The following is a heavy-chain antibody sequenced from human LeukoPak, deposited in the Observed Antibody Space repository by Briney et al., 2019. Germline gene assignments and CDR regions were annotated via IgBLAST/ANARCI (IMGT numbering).Heavy chain of an antibody. CDR2: IWYDGSNK. J-gene: IGHJ4*02. D-gene: IGHD3-22*01. V-gene: IGHV3-33*01. CDR3: ARELPPVVTYYFDY. CDR1: GFTLSSFG. Sequence: PGGSLRLSCAASGFTLSSFGMHWVRQAPGKGLEWVAVIWYDGSNKYYADSVKGRFTISRDNSKNTLYLQMNSLRAEDTAVYYCARELPPVVTYYFDYWGRGTLVTVSS.